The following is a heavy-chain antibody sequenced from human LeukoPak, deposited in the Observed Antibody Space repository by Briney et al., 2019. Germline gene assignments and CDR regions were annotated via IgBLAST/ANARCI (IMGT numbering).Heavy chain of an antibody. CDR3: ARCGAITMIGYFDY. CDR2: IYYSGST. D-gene: IGHD3-22*01. V-gene: IGHV4-59*01. Sequence: PSETLSLTCTVSGGSISSYFWSWIRQPPGKGLEWIRYIYYSGSTNYNPSLKSRVTISVDTSKNQFSLKLSSVTAADTAVYYCARCGAITMIGYFDYWGQGTLVTVSS. CDR1: GGSISSYF. J-gene: IGHJ4*02.